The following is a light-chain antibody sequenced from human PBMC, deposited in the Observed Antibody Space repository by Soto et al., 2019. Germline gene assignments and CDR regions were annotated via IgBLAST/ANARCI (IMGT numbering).Light chain of an antibody. CDR1: KLGDKY. Sequence: SYELTQPPSVSVSPGQTASITCSGDKLGDKYACWYQQKPGQSPVLVIYQDSKQPSGIPERFSGSNSGNTATLTISGTQAMDEADYYCQAWDSSTGHVVFGGGTKVTVL. CDR2: QDS. CDR3: QAWDSSTGHVV. V-gene: IGLV3-1*01. J-gene: IGLJ2*01.